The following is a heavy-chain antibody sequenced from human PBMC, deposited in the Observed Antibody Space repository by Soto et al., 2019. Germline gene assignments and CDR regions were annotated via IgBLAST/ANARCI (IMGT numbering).Heavy chain of an antibody. Sequence: PGGSLRLSCVASGFTFKIYDMHWVRQRTGEGPEWVSGIGTLSDTFYPGSVKGRFIVSRDKARNSLYLQMNNLRAGDTAVYYCARGFLHGSGRPRPGPIDGFDIWGQGTAVTVSS. CDR1: GFTFKIYD. CDR2: IGTLSDT. J-gene: IGHJ3*02. D-gene: IGHD3-10*01. CDR3: ARGFLHGSGRPRPGPIDGFDI. V-gene: IGHV3-13*01.